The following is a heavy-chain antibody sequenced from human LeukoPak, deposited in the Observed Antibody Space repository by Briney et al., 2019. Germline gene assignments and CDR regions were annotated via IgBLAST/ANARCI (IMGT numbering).Heavy chain of an antibody. CDR1: GFTFSSYS. V-gene: IGHV3-23*01. J-gene: IGHJ4*02. CDR3: AKGVSGYRTFDY. Sequence: GGSLRLSCVASGFTFSSYSMNWVRQAPGKGLEWVSIISGSGDITYYADSVKGRFTISRDNSKNTLYLQMNSLRAEDTAVYYCAKGVSGYRTFDYWGQGTLVTVSS. CDR2: ISGSGDIT. D-gene: IGHD3-22*01.